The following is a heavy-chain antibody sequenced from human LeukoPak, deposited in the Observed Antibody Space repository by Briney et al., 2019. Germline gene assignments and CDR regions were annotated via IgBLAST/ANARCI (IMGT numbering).Heavy chain of an antibody. Sequence: SETLSLTCTVSGGSISSSSYYWGWIRQPPGKGLEWIGSIYYSGSTYYNPSLKSRVTISVDTSKNQFSLKLSSVTAADTAVYYCARQYCSGGSCYLDDYWGQGTLVTVSS. J-gene: IGHJ4*02. CDR2: IYYSGST. CDR3: ARQYCSGGSCYLDDY. V-gene: IGHV4-39*01. D-gene: IGHD2-15*01. CDR1: GGSISSSSYY.